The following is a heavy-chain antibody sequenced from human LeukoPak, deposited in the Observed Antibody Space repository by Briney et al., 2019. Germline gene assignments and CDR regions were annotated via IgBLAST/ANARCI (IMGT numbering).Heavy chain of an antibody. J-gene: IGHJ6*03. V-gene: IGHV1-46*01. Sequence: VASVKVSCKASGYTFTSYYIHWVRQAPGQGLEWMGLINPSGGSTNYAQKFQGRVTMTRDTSTSTVYMDLSSLRSGDTAVYYCARGPRITLVRGGQWYYYMDVWGKGTTVTVSS. D-gene: IGHD3-10*01. CDR2: INPSGGST. CDR1: GYTFTSYY. CDR3: ARGPRITLVRGGQWYYYMDV.